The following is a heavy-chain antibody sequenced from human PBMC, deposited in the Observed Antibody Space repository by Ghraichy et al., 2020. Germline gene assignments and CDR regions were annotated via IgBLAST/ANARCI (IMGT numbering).Heavy chain of an antibody. V-gene: IGHV3-7*01. D-gene: IGHD3-16*01. CDR2: IKQDGSEK. CDR3: AKTNYDSVWGSYPLGY. Sequence: GGSLRLSCAASGLTFSGYWMSWVRQAPGKGLEWVANIKQDGSEKYYVDSVKGRFTISRDNAKNSLYLQMNSLRAEDTAVYYCAKTNYDSVWGSYPLGYWGRGTLVTVSS. CDR1: GLTFSGYW. J-gene: IGHJ4*02.